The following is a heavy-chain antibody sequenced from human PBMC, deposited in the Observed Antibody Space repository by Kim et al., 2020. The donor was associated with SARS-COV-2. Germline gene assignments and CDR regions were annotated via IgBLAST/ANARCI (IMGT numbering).Heavy chain of an antibody. J-gene: IGHJ4*02. CDR2: ITASGTTT. CDR1: GFRFSDWN. Sequence: GGSLRLSCAASGFRFSDWNMNWVRQAPGKGLEWVSYITASGTTTYYAGSVKGRFAISRDNAKNSMFLQMNSLRAEDTAVYYCVKAEGASTYGYYYWGQGTLVAVSS. D-gene: IGHD2-21*01. V-gene: IGHV3-48*01. CDR3: VKAEGASTYGYYY.